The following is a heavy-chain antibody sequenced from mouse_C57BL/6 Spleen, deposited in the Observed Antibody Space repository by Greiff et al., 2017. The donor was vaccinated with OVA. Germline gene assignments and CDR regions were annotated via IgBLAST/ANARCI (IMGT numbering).Heavy chain of an antibody. CDR1: GYAFSSYW. V-gene: IGHV1-80*01. J-gene: IGHJ3*01. CDR3: ARVTDSSGYWFAY. Sequence: VQLQQSGAELVKPGASVKISCKASGYAFSSYWMNWVKQRPGKGLEWIGQIYPGDGDTNYNGKFKGKATLTADKSSSTAYMQLSSLTSEDSAVYFCARVTDSSGYWFAYWGQGTLVTVSA. D-gene: IGHD3-2*02. CDR2: IYPGDGDT.